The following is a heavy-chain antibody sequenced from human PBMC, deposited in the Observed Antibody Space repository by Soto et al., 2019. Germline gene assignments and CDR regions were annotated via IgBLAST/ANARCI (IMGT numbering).Heavy chain of an antibody. V-gene: IGHV4-34*01. J-gene: IGHJ6*02. CDR1: GGSFSGYY. D-gene: IGHD2-15*01. CDR2: INHSGST. CDR3: ARGKLGIYYYYYYGMDV. Sequence: PSETLSLTCAVYGGSFSGYYWSWIRQPPGKGLEWIGEINHSGSTNYNPSLKSRVTISVDTSKNQFSLKLSSVTAADTAVYYCARGKLGIYYYYYYGMDVWGQGTTVTVSS.